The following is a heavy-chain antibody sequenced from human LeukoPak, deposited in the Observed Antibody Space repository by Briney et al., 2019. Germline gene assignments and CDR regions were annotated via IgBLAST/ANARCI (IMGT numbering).Heavy chain of an antibody. CDR2: IIPIFGTA. CDR1: GGTFSSYA. V-gene: IGHV1-69*13. J-gene: IGHJ4*02. CDR3: ARAPGRDGYNYFDY. Sequence: ASVKVSCKASGGTFSSYAISWVRQAPGQGLEWMGGIIPIFGTANYAQKFQGRVTITADESTSTAYMELSSLRSEDTAVYYCARAPGRDGYNYFDYWGREPWSPSPQ. D-gene: IGHD5-24*01.